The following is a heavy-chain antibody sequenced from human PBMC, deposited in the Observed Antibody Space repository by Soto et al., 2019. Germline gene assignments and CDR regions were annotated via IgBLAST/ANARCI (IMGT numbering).Heavy chain of an antibody. CDR3: ARISAYHFDY. V-gene: IGHV4-4*02. D-gene: IGHD3-16*01. CDR1: GGSIRSNNW. J-gene: IGHJ4*02. CDR2: IYHSGVT. Sequence: PSETLSLTCAVSGGSIRSNNWWGWVRQPPGKGLEWIGEIYHSGVTNYNPSLKSRVTISVDKSKNQFSLKLSSLTAAHTAVYYCARISAYHFDYWGQGTLVTVSS.